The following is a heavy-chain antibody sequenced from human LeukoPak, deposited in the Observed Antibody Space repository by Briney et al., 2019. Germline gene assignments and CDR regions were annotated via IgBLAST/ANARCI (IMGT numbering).Heavy chain of an antibody. V-gene: IGHV3-9*01. Sequence: GGSLRLSCAASGFTFDDYAMHWVRQAPGKGLEWVSGISWNSGSIGYADSVKGRFTISRDNAKNSLYLQMNSLRAEDTAVYYCAREYPGDRYYWGQGTLVTVSS. CDR3: AREYPGDRYY. D-gene: IGHD7-27*01. CDR1: GFTFDDYA. J-gene: IGHJ4*02. CDR2: ISWNSGSI.